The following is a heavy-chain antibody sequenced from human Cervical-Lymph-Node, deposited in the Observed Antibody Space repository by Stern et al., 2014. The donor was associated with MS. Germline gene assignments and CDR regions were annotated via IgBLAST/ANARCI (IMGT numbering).Heavy chain of an antibody. J-gene: IGHJ5*02. V-gene: IGHV1-46*03. CDR3: ARVTCSGGSCYDWLDP. Sequence: QLVQSGAEVKKPGASVKVSCKASGYTFTSYYMHWVRKAPGQGLEWMGKINPSGSSTTYAQTFQGRVTMTRDTSTSTVYMELSSLRSEDTAVYYCARVTCSGGSCYDWLDPWGQGTLVTVSS. CDR1: GYTFTSYY. D-gene: IGHD2-15*01. CDR2: INPSGSST.